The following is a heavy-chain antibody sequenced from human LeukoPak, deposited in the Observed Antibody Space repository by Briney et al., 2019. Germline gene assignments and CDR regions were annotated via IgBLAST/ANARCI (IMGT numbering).Heavy chain of an antibody. CDR1: GGSIRSYY. J-gene: IGHJ4*02. Sequence: SETLSLTCTVSGGSIRSYYWNWIRQPAGKGLEWIGRIYSSGYTNYNPSIKNRVSMSVDTSKNQFSLKLTSLTAADTAVYYCARGEHSADYWGPGALVTVSS. V-gene: IGHV4-4*07. CDR2: IYSSGYT. CDR3: ARGEHSADY. D-gene: IGHD2-15*01.